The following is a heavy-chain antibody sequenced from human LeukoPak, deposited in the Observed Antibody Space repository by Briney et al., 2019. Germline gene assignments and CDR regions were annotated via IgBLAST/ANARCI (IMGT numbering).Heavy chain of an antibody. CDR3: ANPGHSSGSFDY. CDR2: IDANSGDT. Sequence: ASVKVSCKASNYTFTSYGISWVRQAPGQGLEWMAWIDANSGDTYYAQKFEARVTMTRDTSISTAYMELSSLRPDDTAVYYCANPGHSSGSFDYWGQGTLVTVSS. V-gene: IGHV1-18*01. CDR1: NYTFTSYG. D-gene: IGHD3-22*01. J-gene: IGHJ4*02.